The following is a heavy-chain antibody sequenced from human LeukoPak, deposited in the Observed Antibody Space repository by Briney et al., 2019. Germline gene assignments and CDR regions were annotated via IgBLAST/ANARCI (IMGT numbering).Heavy chain of an antibody. CDR2: ITWNRDNI. V-gene: IGHV3-9*01. CDR3: AKDLSSAITSALVLDV. D-gene: IGHD3-22*01. CDR1: GFTFDDYA. Sequence: PGRSLRLSCTDSGFTFDDYAMHWVRHTPGKGLEWVAGITWNRDNIGYGDSVKGRFTISRDNVKNVLYLQMNSLRPEDTALYYCAKDLSSAITSALVLDVWGQGTTV. J-gene: IGHJ6*02.